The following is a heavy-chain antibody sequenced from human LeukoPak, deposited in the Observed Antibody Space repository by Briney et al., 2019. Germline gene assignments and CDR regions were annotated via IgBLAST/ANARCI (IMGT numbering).Heavy chain of an antibody. D-gene: IGHD3-10*02. CDR2: ISHDGSNK. CDR3: ASEDVDTGDF. V-gene: IGHV3-30*04. CDR1: GFTFSNSA. Sequence: GGSLRVSCAGSGFTFSNSAIHWVRLAPGKGLEWVAFISHDGSNKYFSDSVDGRLTVSRLNSQNTAYLQMNNLRPEDTAIYYCASEDVDTGDFWGQGTLVTVSS. J-gene: IGHJ4*02.